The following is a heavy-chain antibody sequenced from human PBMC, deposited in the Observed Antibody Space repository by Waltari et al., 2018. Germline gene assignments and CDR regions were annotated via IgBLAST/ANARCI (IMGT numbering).Heavy chain of an antibody. J-gene: IGHJ3*02. D-gene: IGHD1-26*01. CDR1: GFTSSSYS. Sequence: EVQLVESGGGLVQPGGSLRISCAASGFTSSSYSLNWVRQAPGKGLEWVSYISSSSSTIYYADSVKGRFTISRDNAKNSLYLQMNSLRAEDTAVYYCAREIGIGAFDIWGQGTMVTVSS. V-gene: IGHV3-48*04. CDR3: AREIGIGAFDI. CDR2: ISSSSSTI.